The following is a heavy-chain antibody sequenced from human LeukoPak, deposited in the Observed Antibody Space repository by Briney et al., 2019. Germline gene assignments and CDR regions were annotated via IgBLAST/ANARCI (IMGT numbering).Heavy chain of an antibody. CDR3: ARVVVPAARLDY. V-gene: IGHV3-7*01. J-gene: IGHJ4*02. Sequence: PGGSLRLSCAASGFTFSSYAMSWVRQAPGKGLEWVANIKQDGSEKYYVDSVKGRFTISRDNAKNSLYLQMNSLRAEDTAVYYCARVVVPAARLDYWGQGTLVTVSS. CDR2: IKQDGSEK. D-gene: IGHD2-2*01. CDR1: GFTFSSYA.